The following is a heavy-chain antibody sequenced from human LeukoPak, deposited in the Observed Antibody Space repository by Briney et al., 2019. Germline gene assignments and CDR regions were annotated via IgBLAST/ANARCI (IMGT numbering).Heavy chain of an antibody. Sequence: GGSLRLSCVVSGITLSNYGMSWVRQAPGKGLEWVSGISERGGSTNYADSVKGRFTISRDNSKNTLSLQMNSLRAEDTAVYYCAKMKGWRLYDYCMDVWGKGTTVTVSS. J-gene: IGHJ6*03. CDR2: ISERGGST. V-gene: IGHV3-23*01. D-gene: IGHD2-15*01. CDR1: GITLSNYG. CDR3: AKMKGWRLYDYCMDV.